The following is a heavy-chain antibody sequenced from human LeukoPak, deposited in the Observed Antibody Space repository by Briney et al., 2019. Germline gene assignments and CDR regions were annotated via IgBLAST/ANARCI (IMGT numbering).Heavy chain of an antibody. V-gene: IGHV4-4*07. J-gene: IGHJ6*03. D-gene: IGHD2-2*01. CDR1: SGSISSYY. CDR2: IYTSGST. Sequence: SETLSLTCTVSSGSISSYYWSWIRQPAGKGLEWIGRIYTSGSTNYNPSLKSRVTISVDTSKNQFSLKLSSVTAADTAVYYCARGGVVPAADYYYYYYMDVWGKGTTVTVSS. CDR3: ARGGVVPAADYYYYYYMDV.